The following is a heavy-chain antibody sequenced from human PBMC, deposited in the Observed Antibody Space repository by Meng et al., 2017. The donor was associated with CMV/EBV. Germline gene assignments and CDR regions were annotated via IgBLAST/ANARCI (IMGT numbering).Heavy chain of an antibody. D-gene: IGHD6-13*01. CDR3: ARGGIAAAGLH. V-gene: IGHV4-39*06. Sequence: RLKRQEPGPGPLKPSETLSLTCTVSGGSNSSSSYYWGWIRQPPGKGLEWIGSIYYSGSTYYNPSLKSRVTISVDTSKNQFSLKLSSVTAADTAVYYCARGGIAAAGLHWGQGTLVTVYS. J-gene: IGHJ4*02. CDR2: IYYSGST. CDR1: GGSNSSSSYY.